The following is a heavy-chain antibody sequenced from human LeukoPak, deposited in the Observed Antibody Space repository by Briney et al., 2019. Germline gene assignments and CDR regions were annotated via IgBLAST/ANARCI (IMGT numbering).Heavy chain of an antibody. Sequence: SETLSLTCTVSGGSISSGSVFWSWIRQPAGKGLEWIGRIHTSGTTNYNPSLKSRVTISLDTSKNQFSLKLNSVAAADTAVYYCARGGGYDAFDIWGQGTMVTVSS. D-gene: IGHD3-16*01. CDR1: GGSISSGSVF. CDR3: ARGGGYDAFDI. V-gene: IGHV4-61*02. J-gene: IGHJ3*02. CDR2: IHTSGTT.